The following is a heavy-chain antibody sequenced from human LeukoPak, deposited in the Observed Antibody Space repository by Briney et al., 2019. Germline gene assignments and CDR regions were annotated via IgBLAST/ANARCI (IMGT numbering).Heavy chain of an antibody. CDR3: ARVGSSYYFDY. J-gene: IGHJ4*02. V-gene: IGHV3-66*01. Sequence: TGGSLRLSCAASGFTVSSNYMSWVRQAPGKGLEWASVIYSGGSTYYADSVKGRFTISRDNSKNTLYLQMNSLRAEDTAVYYCARVGSSYYFDYWGQGTLVTVSS. D-gene: IGHD3-10*01. CDR1: GFTVSSNY. CDR2: IYSGGST.